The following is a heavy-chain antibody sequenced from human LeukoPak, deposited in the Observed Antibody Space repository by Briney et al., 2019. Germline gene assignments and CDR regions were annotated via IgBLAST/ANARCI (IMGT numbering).Heavy chain of an antibody. D-gene: IGHD6-19*01. CDR2: IYHSGST. J-gene: IGHJ4*02. CDR3: ARVHRIEVAGTPDY. Sequence: PSGTLSLTCAVSGGSISSSNWWSWVRQPPGKGLEWIGEIYHSGSTNYNPSLKSRVTISVDKSKNQFSLKLSSVTAADTAVYYCARVHRIEVAGTPDYWGQGTLVTVSS. V-gene: IGHV4-4*02. CDR1: GGSISSSNW.